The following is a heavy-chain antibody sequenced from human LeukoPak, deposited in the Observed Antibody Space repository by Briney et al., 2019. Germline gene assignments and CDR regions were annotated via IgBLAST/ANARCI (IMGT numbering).Heavy chain of an antibody. D-gene: IGHD3-16*02. Sequence: SETLSLTRTVSGGSISSYNWSWIRQPAGKGLEWIGRIYTSGSTNYNPSLKSRVTMSVDTSKNQFSLKLSSVTAAGTAVYYCARSGELSSDAFDIWGQGTMVTVSS. V-gene: IGHV4-4*07. J-gene: IGHJ3*02. CDR3: ARSGELSSDAFDI. CDR2: IYTSGST. CDR1: GGSISSYN.